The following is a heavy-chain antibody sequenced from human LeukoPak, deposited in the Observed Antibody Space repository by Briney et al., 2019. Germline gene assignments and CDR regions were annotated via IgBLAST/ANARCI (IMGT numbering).Heavy chain of an antibody. Sequence: GGSLRLSCAASGFTFSAYTIHWVRQAPGKGLEWVAVMSNDGSIKKYANSVKGRFTISRDNSKNTLFLQMDSLRAEDTALYYCARDNAAPYWYFDLWGRGTLVTVSS. CDR2: MSNDGSIK. D-gene: IGHD2-15*01. CDR1: GFTFSAYT. V-gene: IGHV3-30-3*01. CDR3: ARDNAAPYWYFDL. J-gene: IGHJ2*01.